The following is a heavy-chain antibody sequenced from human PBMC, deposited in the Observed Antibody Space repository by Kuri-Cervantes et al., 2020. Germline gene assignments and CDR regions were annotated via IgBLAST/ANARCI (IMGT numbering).Heavy chain of an antibody. D-gene: IGHD6-13*01. Sequence: GESLKISCAASGFTFSSYEMNWVRQAPGKGLEWVSYIGSSGSTIYYADSVKGRFTISRDNAKNSLYLQMNSLRAEDTAVYYCARVLSSRGFDYWGQGTLVTVSS. CDR1: GFTFSSYE. J-gene: IGHJ4*02. CDR2: IGSSGSTI. V-gene: IGHV3-48*03. CDR3: ARVLSSRGFDY.